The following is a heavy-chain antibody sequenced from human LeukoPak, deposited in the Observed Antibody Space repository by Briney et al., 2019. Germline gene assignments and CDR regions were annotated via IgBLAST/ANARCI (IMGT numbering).Heavy chain of an antibody. CDR2: INHSGST. V-gene: IGHV4-34*01. Sequence: SETLSLTCVVYGGSFSGYYWSWIRQPPGKGLEWIGEINHSGSTNYNPSLKSRVTISVDTSKNQFSLKLSSVTAADTAVYYCARGARFRTYSSSSRCFDYWGQGTLVTVSS. CDR1: GGSFSGYY. CDR3: ARGARFRTYSSSSRCFDY. D-gene: IGHD6-6*01. J-gene: IGHJ4*02.